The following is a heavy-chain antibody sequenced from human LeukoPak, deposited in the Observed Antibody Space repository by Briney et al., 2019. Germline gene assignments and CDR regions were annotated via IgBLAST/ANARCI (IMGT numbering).Heavy chain of an antibody. D-gene: IGHD6-13*01. CDR3: ARSGSIAAAGTIWFDP. Sequence: GESLKISCQGSGYSFTTNWIGWVRQMPGRGLEWMGIIYPDDSDARYSPSFQGQVTISADKSISTAYLQWSSLKASDTAMYYCARSGSIAAAGTIWFDPWGQGTLVTVSS. J-gene: IGHJ5*02. CDR1: GYSFTTNW. V-gene: IGHV5-51*01. CDR2: IYPDDSDA.